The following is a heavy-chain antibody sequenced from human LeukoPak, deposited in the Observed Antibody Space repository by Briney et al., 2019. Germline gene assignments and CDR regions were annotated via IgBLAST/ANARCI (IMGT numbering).Heavy chain of an antibody. Sequence: SETLSLTRALYGGFFRVHYWSWIRHPPGKGLEWLGEINHSGSNNYNPPLKSRVTISVDTSKNQFSLKLSSVTAADTAVYYCASRPSRQYCSSTSCYPYRYYYYGMDVWGQGTTVTVSS. V-gene: IGHV4-34*01. CDR1: GGFFRVHY. D-gene: IGHD2-2*01. J-gene: IGHJ6*02. CDR3: ASRPSRQYCSSTSCYPYRYYYYGMDV. CDR2: INHSGSN.